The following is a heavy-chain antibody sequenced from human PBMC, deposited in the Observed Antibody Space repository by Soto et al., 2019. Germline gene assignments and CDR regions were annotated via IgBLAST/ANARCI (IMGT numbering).Heavy chain of an antibody. CDR1: GFTFSSYA. V-gene: IGHV3-30-3*01. J-gene: IGHJ4*02. D-gene: IGHD3-16*02. CDR2: ISYDGSNK. CDR3: ARDELMITFGGVIVTASYYFDY. Sequence: GGSLRLSCAASGFTFSSYAMHWVRQAPGKGLEWVAVISYDGSNKYYADSVKGRFTISRDNSKNTLYLQMNSLRAEDTAVYYCARDELMITFGGVIVTASYYFDYWGQGTLVTVSS.